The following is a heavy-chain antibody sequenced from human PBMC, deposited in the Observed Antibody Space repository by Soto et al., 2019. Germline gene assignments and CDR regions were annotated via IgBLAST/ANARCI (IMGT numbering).Heavy chain of an antibody. J-gene: IGHJ4*02. V-gene: IGHV3-66*01. D-gene: IGHD3-10*01. CDR2: IYTDGRT. Sequence: EVHLVESGGGLVQPGGSLRLSCAVSGFTVRSNYMSWVRQAPGKGLEWGSVIYTDGRTYFAESVKGRFTISRDNSKNTVDLHMSNLRVEDTAVYYCARDRDYFGSGTHGYFDYWGQGALVTVSS. CDR3: ARDRDYFGSGTHGYFDY. CDR1: GFTVRSNY.